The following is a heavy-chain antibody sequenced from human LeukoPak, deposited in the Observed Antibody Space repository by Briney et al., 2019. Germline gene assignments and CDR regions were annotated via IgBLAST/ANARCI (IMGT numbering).Heavy chain of an antibody. J-gene: IGHJ3*02. CDR2: ISSSSSYL. CDR3: ARQRNGYNKLKDAFDI. V-gene: IGHV3-21*06. D-gene: IGHD5-24*01. CDR1: GFTFSSYS. Sequence: PGGSLRLSCAASGFTFSSYSMNWVRQAPGKGLEWVSSISSSSSYLYYADSVKGRFTISRDNANNSLSLQMSSLRAEDTAVYYCARQRNGYNKLKDAFDIWGQGTMVTVSS.